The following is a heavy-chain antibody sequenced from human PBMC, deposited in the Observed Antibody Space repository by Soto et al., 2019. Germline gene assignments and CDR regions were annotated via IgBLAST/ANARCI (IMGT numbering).Heavy chain of an antibody. CDR3: ATDYGGGEYWDYGMDV. CDR2: ISDDGDST. CDR1: GFTFSDNA. Sequence: GGSLRLSCGASGFTFSDNAMTWVRQAPGKGLEWVSSISDDGDSTYYADSVKGRFTISRDNSKNTLFLQMSSLGAEDTAVYYCATDYGGGEYWDYGMDVWGQGTTVTVSS. V-gene: IGHV3-23*01. J-gene: IGHJ6*02. D-gene: IGHD4-17*01.